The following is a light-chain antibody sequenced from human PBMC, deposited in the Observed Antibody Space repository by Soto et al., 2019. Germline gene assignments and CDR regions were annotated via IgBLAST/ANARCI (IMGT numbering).Light chain of an antibody. V-gene: IGKV3-15*01. CDR1: QRISNN. CDR2: AAS. J-gene: IGKJ4*02. Sequence: MSHSPATLSMSPGERATLSGRASQRISNNLAWYQQRPGQAPRLLIYAASTRATGIPARCSSSGSATAFTPPTSSLQPEDLAAYYYRHYDAALPPPFGGGTKLDIK. CDR3: RHYDAALPPP.